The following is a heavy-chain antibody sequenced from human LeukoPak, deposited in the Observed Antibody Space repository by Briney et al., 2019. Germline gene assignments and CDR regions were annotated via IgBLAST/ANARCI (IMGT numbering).Heavy chain of an antibody. CDR1: GFTFSSYS. V-gene: IGHV3-21*01. J-gene: IGHJ6*02. CDR3: ARDGMFIRSSWAPGYYYYGMDV. CDR2: ISSSSSYI. Sequence: GSLRLSCAASGFTFSSYSMNWVRQAPGKGLEWVSSISSSSSYIYYADSVKGRFTISRDNAKNSLYLQMNSLRAEDTAVYYCARDGMFIRSSWAPGYYYYGMDVWGQGTTVTVSS. D-gene: IGHD6-13*01.